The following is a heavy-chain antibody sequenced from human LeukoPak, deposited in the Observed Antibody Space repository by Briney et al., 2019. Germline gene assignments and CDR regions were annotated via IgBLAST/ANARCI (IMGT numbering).Heavy chain of an antibody. CDR3: ARVPNWNYEGYAFDI. J-gene: IGHJ3*02. V-gene: IGHV3-20*01. D-gene: IGHD1-7*01. CDR2: INWNGGST. Sequence: GGSLRLSCAASGFTFDDYGMSWVRQAPGKGLEWVSGINWNGGSTGYADSVKGRFTISRDNAKNSLYLQMNSLRAEDTALYHCARVPNWNYEGYAFDIWGQGTMVTVSS. CDR1: GFTFDDYG.